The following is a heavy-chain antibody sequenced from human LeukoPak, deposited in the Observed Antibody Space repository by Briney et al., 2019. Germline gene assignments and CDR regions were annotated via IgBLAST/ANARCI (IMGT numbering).Heavy chain of an antibody. CDR2: IIPIFGTA. CDR1: GGTFSSYA. D-gene: IGHD7-27*01. Sequence: WASVKVSCKASGGTFSSYAISWVRQAPGQGLEWMGGIIPIFGTANYAQKFQGRVTITADESTSTADMELSSLRSDDTAVYYCARGPPNWGYDYWGPGTLVTVSS. V-gene: IGHV1-69*13. J-gene: IGHJ4*02. CDR3: ARGPPNWGYDY.